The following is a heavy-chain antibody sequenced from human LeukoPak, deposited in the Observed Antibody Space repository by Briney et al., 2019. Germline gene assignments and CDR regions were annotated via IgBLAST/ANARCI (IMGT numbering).Heavy chain of an antibody. CDR2: ISSGSTYI. V-gene: IGHV3-21*01. J-gene: IGHJ4*02. CDR3: ARDTSGSYYNLK. Sequence: GGSLRLSCAASGFTFSSYSMNWVRQAPGKGLEWVSSISSGSTYIYYADSVKGRFTVSRDNAKNSLYLRMNSLRVEDTAVYYCARDTSGSYYNLKWGQGTLVTVSS. D-gene: IGHD3-10*01. CDR1: GFTFSSYS.